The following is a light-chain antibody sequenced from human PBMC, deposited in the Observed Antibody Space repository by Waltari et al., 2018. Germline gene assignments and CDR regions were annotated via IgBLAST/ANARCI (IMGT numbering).Light chain of an antibody. CDR1: QSVSSNF. CDR3: QQYGSSLWT. Sequence: TVLTQSPGTLSLSPGERATLSCRASQSVSSNFFGWYQVKPGQAPRLLIYGASSRATGIPDRFSGSASGTDFTLTISRLEPEDSAVYYCQQYGSSLWTFGQGTKVEI. V-gene: IGKV3-20*01. CDR2: GAS. J-gene: IGKJ1*01.